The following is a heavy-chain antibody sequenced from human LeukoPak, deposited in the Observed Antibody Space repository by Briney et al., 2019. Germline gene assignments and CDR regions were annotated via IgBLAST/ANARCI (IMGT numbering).Heavy chain of an antibody. V-gene: IGHV4-34*01. J-gene: IGHJ4*02. Sequence: KPSETLSLTCAVYGGSCSGYYWSWIRQPPGKGLEWIGEVNHSGSTNYNPPLKSRVTISVDTSKNQFSLKLSSVTAADTAVYYCARVGRWLQLSYYFDYWGRGTLVTVSS. CDR2: VNHSGST. D-gene: IGHD5-24*01. CDR1: GGSCSGYY. CDR3: ARVGRWLQLSYYFDY.